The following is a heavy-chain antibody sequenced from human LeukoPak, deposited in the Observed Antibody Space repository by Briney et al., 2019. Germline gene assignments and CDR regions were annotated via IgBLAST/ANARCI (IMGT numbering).Heavy chain of an antibody. Sequence: ASVKISCKASGYTFTSDYIHWVRQAPGQGLEWLGIINPSGGRTTYGQNFQGRVTMTRDTSTSTVYMELSSLRSEDTAVYYCARGSRFLDYWGQGTLVTVSS. D-gene: IGHD3-3*01. CDR2: INPSGGRT. J-gene: IGHJ4*02. CDR3: ARGSRFLDY. V-gene: IGHV1-46*01. CDR1: GYTFTSDY.